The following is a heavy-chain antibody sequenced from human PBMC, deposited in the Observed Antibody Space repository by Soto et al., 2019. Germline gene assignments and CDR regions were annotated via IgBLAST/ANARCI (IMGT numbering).Heavy chain of an antibody. J-gene: IGHJ6*02. V-gene: IGHV4-59*01. D-gene: IGHD6-13*01. CDR2: IYYSGST. Sequence: PSETLSLTCTVSGGSISSYYWSWIRQPPGKGLEWIGYIYYSGSTNYNPSLKSRVTILVDTSKNQFSLKLSSVTAADTAVYYCAGTSSSWDYYYYGMDVWGQGTTVTVSS. CDR3: AGTSSSWDYYYYGMDV. CDR1: GGSISSYY.